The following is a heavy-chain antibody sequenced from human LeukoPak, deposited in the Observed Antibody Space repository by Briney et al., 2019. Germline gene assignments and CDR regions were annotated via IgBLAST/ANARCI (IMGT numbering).Heavy chain of an antibody. V-gene: IGHV3-30*02. J-gene: IGHJ4*02. D-gene: IGHD6-19*01. CDR3: AKARDYSGGWYSVCDY. CDR1: GFTFSSYG. CDR2: IRYDGSNT. Sequence: GGSLRLSCAASGFTFSSYGMHWGRQAPGKGLEGGAFIRYDGSNTYYTDSVKGRVTISRDNSKNTLYLQMNSLRAEDTAVYYCAKARDYSGGWYSVCDYWGQGTLVTVSS.